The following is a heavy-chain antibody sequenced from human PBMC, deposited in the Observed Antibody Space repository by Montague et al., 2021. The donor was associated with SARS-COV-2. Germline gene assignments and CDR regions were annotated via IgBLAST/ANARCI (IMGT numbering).Heavy chain of an antibody. CDR3: AKVVDLMAGYYLVNLDN. CDR2: IHICRGTS. J-gene: IGHJ4*02. V-gene: IGHV3-23*03. D-gene: IGHD3-9*01. Sequence: SLRLSCAASGFTFSWYPMNWVRQAPGKGLEWVSFIHICRGTSYYGKSVEGRFTVSRGNSKNTVYLQMNNLRAEDTSVYYCAKVVDLMAGYYLVNLDNWGQGTLVIVSS. CDR1: GFTFSWYP.